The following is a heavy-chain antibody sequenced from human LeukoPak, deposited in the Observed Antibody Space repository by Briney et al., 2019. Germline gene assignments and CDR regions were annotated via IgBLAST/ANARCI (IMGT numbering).Heavy chain of an antibody. V-gene: IGHV5-51*01. CDR2: IYPGDSET. D-gene: IGHD1-7*01. CDR1: GYSFTHYY. CDR3: ARLAGTTDGNWFEP. J-gene: IGHJ5*02. Sequence: GESLKISCKGSGYSFTHYYIAWVRQMPGKGLEWMGIIYPGDSETTYSPSFQGQVTISADKSISTAYLQWSSLKASDTAIYYCARLAGTTDGNWFEPWGQGTLVTVSS.